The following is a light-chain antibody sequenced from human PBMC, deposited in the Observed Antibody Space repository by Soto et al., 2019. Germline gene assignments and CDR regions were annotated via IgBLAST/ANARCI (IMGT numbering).Light chain of an antibody. V-gene: IGKV3-15*01. CDR1: ESVSNN. CDR3: QQYNRWPWT. J-gene: IGKJ1*01. CDR2: AAS. Sequence: EVVMTQFPATLSVSPGERVTLSCRASESVSNNLAWYQQKPGQAPRLLIHAASSRATGIPARLSGTGAGTEFTLTISSLQSEDFAVYYCQQYNRWPWTFGQGTKVEIK.